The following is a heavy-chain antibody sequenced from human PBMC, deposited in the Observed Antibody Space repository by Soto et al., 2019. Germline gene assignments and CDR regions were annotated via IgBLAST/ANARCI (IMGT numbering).Heavy chain of an antibody. CDR1: GGSLRPRRYY. D-gene: IGHD2-15*01. V-gene: IGHV4-39*01. Sequence: PSQTLSLTCTVSGGSLRPRRYYWCRLRQPPRKGLEWIGSIFYSGSTYYNPSLKSRVTISVDTSKNQFSLKLSSVTAADTAVYYCARHLTYCSAGSCYSDFPYYGMDVWGQGTTVT. J-gene: IGHJ6*02. CDR2: IFYSGST. CDR3: ARHLTYCSAGSCYSDFPYYGMDV.